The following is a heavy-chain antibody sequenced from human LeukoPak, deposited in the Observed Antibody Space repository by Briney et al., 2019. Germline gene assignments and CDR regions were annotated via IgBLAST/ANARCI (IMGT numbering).Heavy chain of an antibody. CDR2: ITTSDGNT. D-gene: IGHD7-27*01. V-gene: IGHV3-23*01. Sequence: GGSLRLSCAASGFTFSSYTMSWVRQAPGKGLEWVSIITTSDGNTYYADSVKGRFTVSRDNSKNTLFPQMNSLRAEDTAVYYCAKDGGLWVSAHWGDSWGRGTLVTVSS. J-gene: IGHJ4*02. CDR3: AKDGGLWVSAHWGDS. CDR1: GFTFSSYT.